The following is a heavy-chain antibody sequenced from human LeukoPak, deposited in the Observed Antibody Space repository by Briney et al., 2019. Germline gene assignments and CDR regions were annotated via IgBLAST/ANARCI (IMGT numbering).Heavy chain of an antibody. J-gene: IGHJ4*02. V-gene: IGHV3-23*01. CDR1: GFTFSIYS. Sequence: TVGSLRLSCAASGFTFSIYSMHWVRQAPGKGLEWVSEIRDTPGDTHYADSVKGRFAISRDNSKNTLYLQMNSLRAEDTAVYYCARLVGVSPLDYWGQGTPVTVSS. CDR3: ARLVGVSPLDY. D-gene: IGHD3-16*01. CDR2: IRDTPGDT.